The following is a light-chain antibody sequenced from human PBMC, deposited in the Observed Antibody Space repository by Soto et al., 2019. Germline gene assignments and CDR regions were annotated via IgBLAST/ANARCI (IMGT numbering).Light chain of an antibody. Sequence: EIVFTQSPGTLSLSPGESASLSCRASQSVRSTYLAWYQQKPGQPPRLLFYGASNRATGIPDRFSGSGSGTDFTLTITRLEPEDFAVYYCQQYGSSPPWTFGQGTKVDIK. CDR1: QSVRSTY. CDR3: QQYGSSPPWT. CDR2: GAS. V-gene: IGKV3-20*01. J-gene: IGKJ1*01.